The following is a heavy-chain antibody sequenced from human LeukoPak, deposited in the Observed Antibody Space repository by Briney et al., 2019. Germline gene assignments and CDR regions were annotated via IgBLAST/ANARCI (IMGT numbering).Heavy chain of an antibody. J-gene: IGHJ4*02. Sequence: PSETLSLTCTVSGGSISSYYWSWIRQPAGKGLEWIGRIYTSGSTNYNPSLKSRVTMSVDTSKNQFSLKLSSVTAADTAVYYCARTRTGYCSSTSRYTTNFDYWGQGTLVTVSS. CDR3: ARTRTGYCSSTSRYTTNFDY. CDR1: GGSISSYY. D-gene: IGHD2-2*02. CDR2: IYTSGST. V-gene: IGHV4-4*07.